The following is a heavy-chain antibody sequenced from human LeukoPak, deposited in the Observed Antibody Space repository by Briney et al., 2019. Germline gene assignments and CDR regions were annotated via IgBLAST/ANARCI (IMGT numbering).Heavy chain of an antibody. CDR3: ARNPAHTGWFDP. Sequence: ASVKVTCKASGYTFTKYDINWVRQATGQGLEWMGWMNPNSGNTGYAQKFQGRVTMARDTSQSTAYMELSSLRSEDTAVYYCARNPAHTGWFDPWGQGTLVTVSS. CDR1: GYTFTKYD. V-gene: IGHV1-8*01. J-gene: IGHJ5*02. CDR2: MNPNSGNT. D-gene: IGHD4-17*01.